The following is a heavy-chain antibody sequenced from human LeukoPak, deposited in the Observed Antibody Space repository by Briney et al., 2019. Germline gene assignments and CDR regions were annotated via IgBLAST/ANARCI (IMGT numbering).Heavy chain of an antibody. Sequence: GGSLRLSCAASGFTFSSYSMNWVRQAPGKGLEWVAFIRYDGSNKYYADSVKGRFTISRDNSKNTLYLQMNSLRAEDTAVYYCARAAENYGGRFDSWGQGTLVTVSS. V-gene: IGHV3-30*02. CDR2: IRYDGSNK. CDR3: ARAAENYGGRFDS. CDR1: GFTFSSYS. D-gene: IGHD3-16*01. J-gene: IGHJ4*02.